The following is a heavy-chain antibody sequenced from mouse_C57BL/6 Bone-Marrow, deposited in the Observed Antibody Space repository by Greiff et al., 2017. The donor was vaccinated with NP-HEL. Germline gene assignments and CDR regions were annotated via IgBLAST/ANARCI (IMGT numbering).Heavy chain of an antibody. CDR3: ARRDGSSPYWYFDV. CDR2: IDPSDSYT. CDR1: GYTFTSYW. D-gene: IGHD1-1*01. V-gene: IGHV1-50*01. Sequence: QVQLQQPGAELVKPGASVKLSCKASGYTFTSYWMQWVKQRPGQGLEWIGEIDPSDSYTNSNQKFKGKATLTVDTSSSTAYMQLSSLTSEDSAVYYCARRDGSSPYWYFDVWGTGTTVTVSS. J-gene: IGHJ1*03.